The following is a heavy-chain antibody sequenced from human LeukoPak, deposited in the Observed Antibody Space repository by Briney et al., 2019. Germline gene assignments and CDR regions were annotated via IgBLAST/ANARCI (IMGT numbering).Heavy chain of an antibody. CDR1: DGSFSGYY. CDR2: INHTGNT. Sequence: SETLSLTCAVTDGSFSGYYWNWIRQPPGKRLEWMGQINHTGNTNYNPSLKRRVTISFDTSQKQFSLRLNSLTAADTAVYYCARGRYLTTLGGAAAGFLDNWGQGTLVTVSS. V-gene: IGHV4-34*01. D-gene: IGHD6-13*01. J-gene: IGHJ4*02. CDR3: ARGRYLTTLGGAAAGFLDN.